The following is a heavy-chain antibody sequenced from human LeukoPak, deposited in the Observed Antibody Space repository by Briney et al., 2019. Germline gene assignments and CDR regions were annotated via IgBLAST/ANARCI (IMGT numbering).Heavy chain of an antibody. CDR3: ARSGAAVRRPGDDY. CDR1: GGSFSGYY. V-gene: IGHV4-34*01. Sequence: SETLSLTCAVYGGSFSGYYWSWIRQPPGKGLEWIGEINHSGSTNYNPSLKSRVTISVDTSKNQFSLKLSSVTAADTAVYYCARSGAAVRRPGDDYWGQGTLVTVSS. D-gene: IGHD2-2*01. CDR2: INHSGST. J-gene: IGHJ4*02.